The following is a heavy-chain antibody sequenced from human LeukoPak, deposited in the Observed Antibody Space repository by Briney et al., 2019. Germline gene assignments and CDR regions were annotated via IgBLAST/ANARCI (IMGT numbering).Heavy chain of an antibody. CDR3: ARMGHDILVPSGMDV. CDR1: GFTFSSYS. CDR2: ISSSSSYI. D-gene: IGHD1-1*01. V-gene: IGHV3-21*01. J-gene: IGHJ6*02. Sequence: GGSLRLSCAASGFTFSSYSMNWVRQAPGKGLEWVSSISSSSSYIYYADSVKGRFTISRDNAKNSLYLQMNSLRAEDTAVYYCARMGHDILVPSGMDVWGQGTTVTVSS.